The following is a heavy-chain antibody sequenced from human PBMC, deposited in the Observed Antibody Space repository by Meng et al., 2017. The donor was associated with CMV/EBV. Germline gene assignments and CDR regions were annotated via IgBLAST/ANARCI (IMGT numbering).Heavy chain of an antibody. CDR2: IKQDGSEK. D-gene: IGHD3-10*01. Sequence: GGSLRLSCAASGFTFSSYWMNWVRQAPGKGPEWVATIKQDGSEKYYVDSVKGRFAISRDNAENSLFLHMNSLRAEDTAVYYCAGDPAISMVRGVISDYWGQGTLVTVSS. CDR1: GFTFSSYW. V-gene: IGHV3-7*01. J-gene: IGHJ4*02. CDR3: AGDPAISMVRGVISDY.